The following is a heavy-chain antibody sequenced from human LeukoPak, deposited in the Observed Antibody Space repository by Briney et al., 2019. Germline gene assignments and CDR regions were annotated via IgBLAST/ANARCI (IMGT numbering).Heavy chain of an antibody. V-gene: IGHV1-8*03. Sequence: ASVKVSCKASGYTFTSYDINWVRQATGQGLEWMGWMNPNSGNTGYAQKFQGRVTITRNTSISTAYMELSSLRSGDTAVYYCARGGPAAKNAFDIWGQGTMVTVSS. CDR2: MNPNSGNT. D-gene: IGHD2-2*01. J-gene: IGHJ3*02. CDR3: ARGGPAAKNAFDI. CDR1: GYTFTSYD.